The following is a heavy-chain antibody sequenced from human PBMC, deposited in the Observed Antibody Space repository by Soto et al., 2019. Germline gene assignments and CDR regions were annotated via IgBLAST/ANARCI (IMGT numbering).Heavy chain of an antibody. CDR3: ARAWGFYFDY. D-gene: IGHD3-16*01. J-gene: IGHJ4*02. CDR1: GDSITSSKHY. V-gene: IGHV4-61*05. CDR2: IYYSGST. Sequence: PSETLSLTCTVSGDSITSSKHYWSWIRQHPGKGLEWIGYIYYSGSTNYTPSLKSQVNISLDTSKNQFSLKLSSVTAADTAVYYCARAWGFYFDYWGQGTLVTVSS.